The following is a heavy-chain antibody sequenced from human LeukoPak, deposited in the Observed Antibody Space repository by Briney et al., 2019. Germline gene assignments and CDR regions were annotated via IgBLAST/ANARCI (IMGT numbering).Heavy chain of an antibody. CDR3: AREGGFYRPLDY. CDR1: GGSVTSTNW. V-gene: IGHV4-4*01. CDR2: VHLDGRT. D-gene: IGHD3-3*01. J-gene: IGHJ4*02. Sequence: SETLSLTCGVSGGSVTSTNWWTWVRQPPGKGLEWIGEVHLDGRTNYNPSLKSRLTMSVDLSENHVSLKLTSVTAADTAVYCCAREGGFYRPLDYSGQGTLVTVSS.